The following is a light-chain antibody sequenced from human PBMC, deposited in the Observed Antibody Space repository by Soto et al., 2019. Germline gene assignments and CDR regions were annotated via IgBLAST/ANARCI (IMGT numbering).Light chain of an antibody. CDR2: AAS. CDR1: QSISSY. J-gene: IGKJ1*01. CDR3: QQSYSTPT. Sequence: IQMTQSPSSRSASVGDRVTITCRASQSISSYLNWYQQKPGKAPKLLIYAASSLQSGVPSRFSGGGSGTDFTLTISSLQPEDFATYYCQQSYSTPTFGQGTKVEIK. V-gene: IGKV1-39*01.